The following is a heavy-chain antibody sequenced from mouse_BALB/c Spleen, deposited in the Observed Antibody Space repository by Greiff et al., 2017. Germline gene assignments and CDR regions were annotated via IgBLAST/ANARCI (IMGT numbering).Heavy chain of an antibody. J-gene: IGHJ2*01. CDR1: GYSITSGYS. CDR2: IHYSGST. V-gene: IGHV3-1*02. D-gene: IGHD1-1*01. Sequence: EVKLQESGPDLVKPSQSLSLTCTVTGYSITSGYSWHWIRQFPGNKLEWMGYIHYSGSTNYNPSLKSRISITRDTSKNQFFLQLNSVTTEDTATYYCASPYYYGSSYNYFDYWGQGTTLTVSS. CDR3: ASPYYYGSSYNYFDY.